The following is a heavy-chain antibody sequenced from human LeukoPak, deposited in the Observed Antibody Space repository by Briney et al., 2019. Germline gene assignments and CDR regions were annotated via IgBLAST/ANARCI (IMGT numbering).Heavy chain of an antibody. Sequence: AASVKVSCKASGYTFTGYYILWVRQAPGQGLESVGWINPHSGGTYYTQNFQGRVTMTRDTSISTAYMELSGLKSDDTAVYYCARNYGSGDFDFWGQGTLVTVSS. D-gene: IGHD3-10*01. J-gene: IGHJ4*02. CDR3: ARNYGSGDFDF. CDR2: INPHSGGT. CDR1: GYTFTGYY. V-gene: IGHV1-2*02.